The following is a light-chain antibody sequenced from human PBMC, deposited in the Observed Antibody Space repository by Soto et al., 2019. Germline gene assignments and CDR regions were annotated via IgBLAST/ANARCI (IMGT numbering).Light chain of an antibody. CDR1: QASGNE. J-gene: IGKJ1*01. CDR3: LQDYNYPRT. V-gene: IGKV1-6*01. Sequence: AIQMTQSPSSLSASVGDRVTITCRPSQASGNELGWYQQKPGKAPKLLIYAASSLQSGVPSRFSGSGSGTDFTLTISSLQPEDFATYDCLQDYNYPRTFGQGTKVEVK. CDR2: AAS.